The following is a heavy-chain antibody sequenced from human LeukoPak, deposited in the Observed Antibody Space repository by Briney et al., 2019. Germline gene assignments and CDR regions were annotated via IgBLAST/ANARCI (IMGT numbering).Heavy chain of an antibody. Sequence: GGSLRLSCAASGFTFRNFWMYWVRQVPGKGLFWVSRINTDGSGTAYAEPAKGRFTISRDNANNTLYLQMNSLRPEDTAVYYCAGGLLGCGGGSCYPTDYWXXXXLVTVSS. CDR1: GFTFRNFW. CDR2: INTDGSGT. D-gene: IGHD2-15*01. J-gene: IGHJ4*01. V-gene: IGHV3-74*01. CDR3: AGGLLGCGGGSCYPTDY.